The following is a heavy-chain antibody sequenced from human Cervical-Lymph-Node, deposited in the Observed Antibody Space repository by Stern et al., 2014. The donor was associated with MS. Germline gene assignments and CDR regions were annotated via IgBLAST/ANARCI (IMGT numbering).Heavy chain of an antibody. CDR3: ARDKGGRSGMDV. J-gene: IGHJ6*02. Sequence: EVQLVESGGGLVQPGGSLRLSCAASIFTFSSHWMSWVRQAPGKGLEWVAYIKEDGRETYYVDSVKGRFSISRDNAKNSLYLEMNSLRVDDTAVYYCARDKGGRSGMDVWGQGTTVTVSS. CDR1: IFTFSSHW. CDR2: IKEDGRET. D-gene: IGHD1-26*01. V-gene: IGHV3-7*03.